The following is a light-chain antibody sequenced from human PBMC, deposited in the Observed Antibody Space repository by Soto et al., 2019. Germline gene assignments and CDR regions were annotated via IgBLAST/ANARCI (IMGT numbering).Light chain of an antibody. CDR1: QSVSST. V-gene: IGKV3-15*01. CDR2: GAS. CDR3: QQYNNWRT. J-gene: IGKJ2*01. Sequence: EIVMTQSPATLSVSPGERATLSCRASQSVSSTLACYQQKPGQAPRLLIYGASTRATGIPARFSGSGSGTECTLTISSLQSEDFAVYYCQQYNNWRTFGQGTKLEIK.